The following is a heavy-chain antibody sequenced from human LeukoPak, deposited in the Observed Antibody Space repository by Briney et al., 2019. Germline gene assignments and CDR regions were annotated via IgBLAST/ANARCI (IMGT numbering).Heavy chain of an antibody. Sequence: HPGGSLRLSCTASGFTFGDYAMSWFRQAPGKGLEWVGFIRSKAYGGTTEYAASVKGRFTISRDDSKSIAYLQMNSLKTEDTAVYYCTRVEAVTTFFADYWGQGTLVTVSS. CDR2: IRSKAYGGTT. CDR3: TRVEAVTTFFADY. CDR1: GFTFGDYA. V-gene: IGHV3-49*03. J-gene: IGHJ4*02. D-gene: IGHD4-17*01.